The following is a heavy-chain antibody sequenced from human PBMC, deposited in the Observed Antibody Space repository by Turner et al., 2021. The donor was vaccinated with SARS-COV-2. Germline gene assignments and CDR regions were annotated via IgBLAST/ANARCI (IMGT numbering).Heavy chain of an antibody. CDR1: EYTFTGYY. J-gene: IGHJ3*02. Sequence: QVQLVQSGAEVKKPGASVNVSCKLSEYTFTGYYVQWVRQAPGQGLEWMGWINPNIGATNYAQKFQGRVTMTRDTSVSTAYMELSRLRSDDTAMYYCAREDNSGWGAFDIWGQGTMVTVSS. D-gene: IGHD6-19*01. V-gene: IGHV1-2*02. CDR2: INPNIGAT. CDR3: AREDNSGWGAFDI.